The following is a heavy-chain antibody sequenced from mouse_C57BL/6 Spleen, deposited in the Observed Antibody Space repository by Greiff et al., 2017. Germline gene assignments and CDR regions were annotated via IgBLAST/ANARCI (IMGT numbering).Heavy chain of an antibody. CDR2: IYPGAGDT. J-gene: IGHJ2*01. D-gene: IGHD1-1*01. CDR1: GYAFSSSW. V-gene: IGHV1-82*01. CDR3: AREGFYYGSTWDY. Sequence: VQLQQSGPELVKPGASVKISCTASGYAFSSSWMNWVKQRPGKGLEWIGRIYPGAGDTNYNGKFKGKATLTADKSSSTAYMQLSSLTSEDSAVYFCAREGFYYGSTWDYWGQGTTLTVSS.